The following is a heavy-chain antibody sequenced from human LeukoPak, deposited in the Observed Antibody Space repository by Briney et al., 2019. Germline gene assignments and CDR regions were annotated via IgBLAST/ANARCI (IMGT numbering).Heavy chain of an antibody. J-gene: IGHJ4*02. Sequence: SETLSLTCAVYGGSFSGYYWSWIRRPPGKGLEWIGEINHSGSTNYNPSLKSRVTISVDTSKNQFSLKLSSVTAADTAVYYCARAAGTLFDYWGQGTLVTVSS. CDR2: INHSGST. CDR1: GGSFSGYY. V-gene: IGHV4-34*01. D-gene: IGHD6-13*01. CDR3: ARAAGTLFDY.